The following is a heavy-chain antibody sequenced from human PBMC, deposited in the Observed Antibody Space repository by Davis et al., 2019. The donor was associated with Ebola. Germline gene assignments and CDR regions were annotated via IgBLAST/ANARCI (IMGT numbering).Heavy chain of an antibody. D-gene: IGHD3-22*01. V-gene: IGHV4-34*01. CDR1: GGSFSGYY. CDR2: INHSGST. CDR3: ARALGSGFPDAFDI. J-gene: IGHJ3*02. Sequence: SETLSLTCAVYGGSFSGYYWSWIRQPPGKGLEWIGEINHSGSTNYNPSLKSRVTISVDTSKNQFSLKLTSVTAADTAGYYCARALGSGFPDAFDIWGQGTMVTVSS.